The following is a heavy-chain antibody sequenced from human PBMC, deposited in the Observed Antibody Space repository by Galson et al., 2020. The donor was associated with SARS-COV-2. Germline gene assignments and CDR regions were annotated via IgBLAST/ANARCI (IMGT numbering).Heavy chain of an antibody. CDR2: FDPEDGET. D-gene: IGHD3-10*01. Sequence: ASVTVSCTVSGYTLTELSMHWVRQAPGKWLEWMGGFDPEDGETIYAQKFQGRVTMTEDPSTDPAYMELSSLRPEDTAVYYCAPGATPITMVRGDWFDPWGQGTLVTISS. CDR3: APGATPITMVRGDWFDP. CDR1: GYTLTELS. V-gene: IGHV1-24*01. J-gene: IGHJ5*02.